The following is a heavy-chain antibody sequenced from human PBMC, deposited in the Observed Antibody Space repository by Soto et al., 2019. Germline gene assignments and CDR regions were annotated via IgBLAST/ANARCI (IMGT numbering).Heavy chain of an antibody. J-gene: IGHJ6*02. Sequence: SETLSLTCTVSGGSISSYYWSWIRQPPGKGLEWIGYIYYSGSTNYNPSLKSRVTISVDTSKNQFSLKLSSVTAADTAVYYCARDRLVDYYYYGMDVWGQGTTVTSP. CDR1: GGSISSYY. CDR3: ARDRLVDYYYYGMDV. CDR2: IYYSGST. V-gene: IGHV4-59*01. D-gene: IGHD3-10*01.